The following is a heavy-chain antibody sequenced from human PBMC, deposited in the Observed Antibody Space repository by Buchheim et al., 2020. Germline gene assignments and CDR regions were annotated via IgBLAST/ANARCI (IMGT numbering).Heavy chain of an antibody. J-gene: IGHJ5*02. CDR2: IIPILNMA. V-gene: IGHV1-69*02. CDR1: GGSFSSYT. CDR3: AGSSSYFWFDP. Sequence: QVQLVQSGAEVKKPGSSVKVSCKASGGSFSSYTISWVRQAPGQGLEWMGRIIPILNMANYAQHFQGRVTFTADKPPSTVYMEVTSLRSEDTAVYYCAGSSSYFWFDPWGQGT. D-gene: IGHD6-13*01.